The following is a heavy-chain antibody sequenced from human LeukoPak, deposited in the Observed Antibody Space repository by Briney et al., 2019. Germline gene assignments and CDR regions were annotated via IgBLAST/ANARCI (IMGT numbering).Heavy chain of an antibody. CDR3: AKIRYSSSSWDY. J-gene: IGHJ4*02. Sequence: PGGSLRLSCAASGFTFSSYGMHWVRQAPGKGLEWVAFIRYDGSNKYYADSVKGRFTISRDNSKNTLYLQMNSLRAEDTAVYYCAKIRYSSSSWDYWGQGTLVTVSS. D-gene: IGHD6-13*01. CDR1: GFTFSSYG. V-gene: IGHV3-30*02. CDR2: IRYDGSNK.